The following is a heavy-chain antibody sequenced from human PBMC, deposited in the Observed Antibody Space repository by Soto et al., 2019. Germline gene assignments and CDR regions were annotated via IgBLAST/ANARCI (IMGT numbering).Heavy chain of an antibody. CDR2: ISYDGKDK. Sequence: GGSLRLSCAASGFTFSTYDMHWVRQAPGKGPEWVAVISYDGKDKYYADSVKGRFTISRDNSKNTLYVQMNSLRAEDTAVYYCARNSSGRYFDLWGRGTLVTVSS. CDR1: GFTFSTYD. V-gene: IGHV3-30*04. CDR3: ARNSSGRYFDL. D-gene: IGHD3-22*01. J-gene: IGHJ2*01.